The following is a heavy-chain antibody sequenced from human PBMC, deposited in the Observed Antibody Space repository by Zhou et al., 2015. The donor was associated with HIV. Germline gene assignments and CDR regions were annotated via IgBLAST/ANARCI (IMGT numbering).Heavy chain of an antibody. J-gene: IGHJ1*01. D-gene: IGHD4-17*01. CDR3: ARGFSHGDYEVFLKE. CDR2: IIPIFGPV. Sequence: QVQLVQSEAEVRKPGSSVKVSCKASGGTISKFAVNWVRQAPGHGLEWLGGIIPIFGPVNYAQKFQGRVTITADKSTGTAYMELNRLTSEDTAVYYCARGFSHGDYEVFLKEWGQGTLITVSS. CDR1: GGTISKFA. V-gene: IGHV1-69*06.